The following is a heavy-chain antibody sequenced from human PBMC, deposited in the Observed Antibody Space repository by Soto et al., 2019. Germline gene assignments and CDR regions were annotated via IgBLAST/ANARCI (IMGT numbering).Heavy chain of an antibody. V-gene: IGHV1-2*02. CDR1: GYTFTSYY. CDR2: INPKFGDT. CDR3: ARNMDYYYGPGSGNGHGF. J-gene: IGHJ6*02. D-gene: IGHD3-10*01. Sequence: QVQLVQSGAEVKEPGDSVRVSCEASGYTFTSYYIHWVRQAPGQGLEWMGWINPKFGDTTYAQDFQGRVSMTRDMSISTVDMELSRLTSDDTAIYYCARNMDYYYGPGSGNGHGFWGQGSTVTVFS.